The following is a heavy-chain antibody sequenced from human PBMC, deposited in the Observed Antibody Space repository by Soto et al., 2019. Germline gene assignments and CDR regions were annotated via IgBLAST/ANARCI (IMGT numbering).Heavy chain of an antibody. V-gene: IGHV6-1*01. CDR2: TYYRSKWSN. D-gene: IGHD3-16*01. CDR3: ARLIGDSWLDS. J-gene: IGHJ5*01. Sequence: TLSLTCGISGDRVSSNDATWDWLRQSPSRGLEWLGRTYYRSKWSNDYAVSVKGRITINPDTSNNQLSLHLNSVTPDDTAVYYCARLIGDSWLDSWGQGTLVTVSS. CDR1: GDRVSSNDAT.